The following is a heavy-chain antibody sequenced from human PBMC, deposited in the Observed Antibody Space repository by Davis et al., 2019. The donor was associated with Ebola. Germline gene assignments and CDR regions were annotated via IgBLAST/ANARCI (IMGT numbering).Heavy chain of an antibody. D-gene: IGHD3-3*01. V-gene: IGHV3-11*01. CDR1: GFTFSDYY. Sequence: GGSLRLSCAASGFTFSDYYMSWIRQAPGKGLEWVSYISSSGSTIYYADSVKGRFTISRDNAKNSLYLQMNSLRAEDTAVYYCARGDFRYYDFWSGYYNGYYYGMDVWGQGTTVTVSS. CDR3: ARGDFRYYDFWSGYYNGYYYGMDV. J-gene: IGHJ6*02. CDR2: ISSSGSTI.